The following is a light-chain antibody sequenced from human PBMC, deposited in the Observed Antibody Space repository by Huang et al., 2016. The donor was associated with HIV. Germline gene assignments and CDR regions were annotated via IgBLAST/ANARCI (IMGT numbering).Light chain of an antibody. CDR3: QQLNSYPPM. V-gene: IGKV1-9*01. CDR2: AAS. Sequence: DIQLTQSPSSLSASVGDRVTITCRASQGISSYLAWYQQKPGKAPTLLIYAASTLQSGVPSRFSGSGSGTDFTLTISSLQPEDFATYHCQQLNSYPPMFGQGTKVEIK. J-gene: IGKJ1*01. CDR1: QGISSY.